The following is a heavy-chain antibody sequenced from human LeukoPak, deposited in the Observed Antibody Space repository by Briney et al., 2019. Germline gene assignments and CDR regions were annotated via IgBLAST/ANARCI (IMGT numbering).Heavy chain of an antibody. D-gene: IGHD2-21*01. CDR3: AKVGYVVVIAKSQCYFDY. J-gene: IGHJ4*02. Sequence: GGSLRLSWAASGFTFSSYAMSWVRQAPGKGLDWVSAISGSGGSTYYADSVKGRFTISRDNSKNTLYLQMNSLRAEDTAVYYCAKVGYVVVIAKSQCYFDYWGQGTLVTVSS. CDR1: GFTFSSYA. CDR2: ISGSGGST. V-gene: IGHV3-23*01.